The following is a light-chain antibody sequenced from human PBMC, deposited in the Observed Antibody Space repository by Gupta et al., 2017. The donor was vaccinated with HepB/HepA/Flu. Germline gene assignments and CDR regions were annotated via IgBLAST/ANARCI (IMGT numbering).Light chain of an antibody. J-gene: IGKJ3*01. CDR3: QQCYIVPFT. CDR1: QSVMNY. Sequence: IQLAQIPSSLSASGGDRVTITCRASQSVMNYVNWYQQRPGRAPKLLIYIGSNLQNGVSSRFSGSYSGTDYTLTITNLQSEDFATYFCQQCYIVPFTFGPGT. CDR2: IGS. V-gene: IGKV1-39*01.